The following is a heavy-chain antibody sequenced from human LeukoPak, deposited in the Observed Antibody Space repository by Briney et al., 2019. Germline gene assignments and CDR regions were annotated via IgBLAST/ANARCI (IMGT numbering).Heavy chain of an antibody. D-gene: IGHD2-2*01. CDR2: FDPEDGET. J-gene: IGHJ4*02. CDR1: GYTLTELS. Sequence: ASVKVSCKVSGYTLTELSMHWVRQAPGKGLEWMGGFDPEDGETIYAQKFQGRVTMAEDTSTDTAYMELSSLRSEDTAVYYCATSNPTTVVVPAAPVYWGQGTLVTVSS. V-gene: IGHV1-24*01. CDR3: ATSNPTTVVVPAAPVY.